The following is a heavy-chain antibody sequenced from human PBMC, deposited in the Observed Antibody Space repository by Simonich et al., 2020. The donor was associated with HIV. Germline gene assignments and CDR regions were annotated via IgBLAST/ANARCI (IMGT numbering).Heavy chain of an antibody. CDR2: INWNGGRT. CDR3: ARDLVRWLDY. D-gene: IGHD5-12*01. V-gene: IGHV3-20*04. J-gene: IGHJ4*02. Sequence: EVHLVESGGGVIRPGGTLRLSCAASGFTFDDYGMTWVRQAPGRGLEWVSSINWNGGRTGYADSGKCRFTIARDNAKNSLYLQMNTLRAEDTALYYCARDLVRWLDYWGQGTLVTVSS. CDR1: GFTFDDYG.